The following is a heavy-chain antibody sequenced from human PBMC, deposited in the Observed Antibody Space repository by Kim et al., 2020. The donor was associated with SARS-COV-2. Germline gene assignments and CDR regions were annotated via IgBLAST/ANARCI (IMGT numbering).Heavy chain of an antibody. V-gene: IGHV3-7*01. CDR2: IKNDGNEK. Sequence: GGSLRLSCAASGFTLSRSWMNWVRQTPGKGLEWVANIKNDGNEKNYVDSVKGRFTISRDNSENSVYLQMNSLRAEDTAVYYCVKALGSRPEGYWGQGTLVTVSS. D-gene: IGHD2-2*01. CDR1: GFTLSRSW. J-gene: IGHJ4*02. CDR3: VKALGSRPEGY.